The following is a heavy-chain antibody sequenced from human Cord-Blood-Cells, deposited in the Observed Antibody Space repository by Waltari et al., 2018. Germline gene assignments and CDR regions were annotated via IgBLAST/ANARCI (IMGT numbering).Heavy chain of an antibody. CDR3: ARRGYCSGGSCYGLYYFDY. Sequence: QLQLQESGPGLVKPSETLSLTCTVSGGSISSSSYYWGWIRQPPGKGLEWIGSIYYSGNTYYNPSLKSRVTISVDTSKNQFSLKLSSVTAADTAVYYCARRGYCSGGSCYGLYYFDYWGQGTLVTVSS. CDR1: GGSISSSSYY. D-gene: IGHD2-15*01. CDR2: IYYSGNT. V-gene: IGHV4-39*01. J-gene: IGHJ4*02.